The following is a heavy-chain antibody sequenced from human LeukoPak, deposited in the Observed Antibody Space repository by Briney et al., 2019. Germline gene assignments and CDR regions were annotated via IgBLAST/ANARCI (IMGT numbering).Heavy chain of an antibody. CDR1: GGSISSYY. Sequence: PSETLSLSCTVSGGSISSYYWSWIRQPPGKGLEWIGYIYYSGSTNYNPSLKSRVTISVDTSKNQFSLKLSSVTAADTAVYYCARGTTPREPLFQHWGQGTLVTVSS. J-gene: IGHJ1*01. CDR3: ARGTTPREPLFQH. V-gene: IGHV4-59*01. D-gene: IGHD1-7*01. CDR2: IYYSGST.